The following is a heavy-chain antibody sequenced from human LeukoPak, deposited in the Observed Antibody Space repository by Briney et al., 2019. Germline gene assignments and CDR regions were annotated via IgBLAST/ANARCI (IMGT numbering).Heavy chain of an antibody. V-gene: IGHV4-59*01. D-gene: IGHD3-3*01. J-gene: IGHJ6*03. CDR1: GGSITSYY. CDR3: ARVFKDFGVVSTSGGYYYYMDV. CDR2: IYYSGST. Sequence: SETLSLTCTVSGGSITSYYWSWIRQPPGKGLEWIGYIYYSGSTNYNPSLKSRVTISVDTSKNQFSLKLSSVTAADTAVYYCARVFKDFGVVSTSGGYYYYMDVWGKGTTVTVSS.